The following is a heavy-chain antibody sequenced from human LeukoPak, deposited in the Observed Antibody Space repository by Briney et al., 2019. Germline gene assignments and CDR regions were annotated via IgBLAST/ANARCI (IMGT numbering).Heavy chain of an antibody. CDR3: ARTTLLYSDWSPDAFDI. D-gene: IGHD3-9*01. CDR1: GGSMNGYY. J-gene: IGHJ3*02. Sequence: PSETLSLTCNVSGGSMNGYYWSWIRQPPGKGLQWIGYIYSSGSTNYNPSLQSRVTISVDTSKNQFSLKLSSVTAADTAVYYCARTTLLYSDWSPDAFDIWGQGTMVTVSS. CDR2: IYSSGST. V-gene: IGHV4-59*12.